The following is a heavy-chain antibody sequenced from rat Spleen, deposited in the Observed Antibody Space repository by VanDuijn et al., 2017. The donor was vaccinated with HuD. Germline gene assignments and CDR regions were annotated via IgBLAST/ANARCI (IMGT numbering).Heavy chain of an antibody. CDR2: IWGDGST. J-gene: IGHJ3*01. CDR1: GFSLSNYG. V-gene: IGHV2-13*01. Sequence: QVQLKESGPGLVQPSQTLSLTCTVSGFSLSNYGLIWVRQPPGKGLEWMGGIWGDGSTDYNSVLKSRLSISRDTSKSQVFLKMNSLQTEDTAVYFCSRGFMRFAYWGQGTLVTVSS. D-gene: IGHD4-1*01. CDR3: SRGFMRFAY.